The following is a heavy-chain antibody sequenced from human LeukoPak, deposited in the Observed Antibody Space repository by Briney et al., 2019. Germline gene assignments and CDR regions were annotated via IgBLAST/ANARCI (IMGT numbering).Heavy chain of an antibody. J-gene: IGHJ4*02. D-gene: IGHD3-10*01. CDR3: ARVPHYYFGYGCFDS. CDR2: IDQSGTT. Sequence: SETLSLTCVVYGGSFSGYYWSWIRQPPGKGLEWIGEIDQSGTTNYNPSLKSRVSISVDTSKKQFSLTLTSMTAADTAVCYCARVPHYYFGYGCFDSWGQGTLVTVSS. CDR1: GGSFSGYY. V-gene: IGHV4-34*01.